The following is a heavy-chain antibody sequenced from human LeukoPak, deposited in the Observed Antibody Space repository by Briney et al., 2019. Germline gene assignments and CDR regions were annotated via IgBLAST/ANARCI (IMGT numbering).Heavy chain of an antibody. CDR2: INPNSGVT. V-gene: IGHV1-2*02. CDR1: GYTFTGYY. J-gene: IGHJ5*02. D-gene: IGHD6-19*01. CDR3: ARVGSSGWYHWFDP. Sequence: GASVKVSCKASGYTFTGYYMHWVRQAPGQGLEWMGWINPNSGVTGSAQKFQGRVTMTRDKSIGTVYMELSRLTSDDTAVYFCARVGSSGWYHWFDPWGQGTLVTVSS.